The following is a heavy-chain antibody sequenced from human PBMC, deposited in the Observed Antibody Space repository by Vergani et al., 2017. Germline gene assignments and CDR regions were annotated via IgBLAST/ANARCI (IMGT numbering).Heavy chain of an antibody. CDR3: ATARYCSSTSCNHFDY. CDR1: GYTFTSYG. CDR2: ISAYNGNT. D-gene: IGHD2-2*01. Sequence: QVQLVQSGAEVKKPGASVKVSCKASGYTFTSYGISWVRQAPGQGREWMGWISAYNGNTNYAQKLQGRVTMTTDTSTSTAYMELRSLRSEDTAVYYCATARYCSSTSCNHFDYWGQGTLVTVSS. J-gene: IGHJ4*02. V-gene: IGHV1-18*01.